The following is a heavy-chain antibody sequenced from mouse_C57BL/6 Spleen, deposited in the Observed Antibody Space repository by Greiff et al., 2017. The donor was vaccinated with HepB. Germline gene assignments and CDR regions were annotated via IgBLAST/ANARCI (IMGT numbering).Heavy chain of an antibody. V-gene: IGHV2-6-1*01. Sequence: VQLKESGPGLVAPSQSLSITCTVSGFSLTSYGVHWVRQPPGKGLEWLVVIWSDGSTTYNSALKSRLSISKDNSKSQVFLKMNSLQTDDTAMYYCARQLGNYVDYYAMDYWGQGTSVTVSS. J-gene: IGHJ4*01. CDR2: IWSDGST. CDR3: ARQLGNYVDYYAMDY. D-gene: IGHD2-1*01. CDR1: GFSLTSYG.